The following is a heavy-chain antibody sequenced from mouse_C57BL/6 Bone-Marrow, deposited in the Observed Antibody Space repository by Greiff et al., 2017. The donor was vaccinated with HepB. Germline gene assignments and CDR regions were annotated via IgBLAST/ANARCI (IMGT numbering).Heavy chain of an antibody. CDR1: GFTFSSYG. Sequence: EVQVVESGGDLVKPGGSLKLSCAASGFTFSSYGMSWVRQTPDKSLEWVATISSGGSYTYYPDSVKGRFTISRDNAKNTLYLQMSSLKSEDTAMYYCARHGRGFFAYWGQGTLVTVSA. V-gene: IGHV5-6*01. CDR3: ARHGRGFFAY. CDR2: ISSGGSYT. J-gene: IGHJ3*01.